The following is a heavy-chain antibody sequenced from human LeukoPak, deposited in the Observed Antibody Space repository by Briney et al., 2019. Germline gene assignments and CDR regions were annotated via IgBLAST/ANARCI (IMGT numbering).Heavy chain of an antibody. V-gene: IGHV3-33*01. CDR3: TRYNNDHFDY. J-gene: IGHJ4*02. CDR1: GFTFGGYG. D-gene: IGHD1-14*01. Sequence: PGGSLRLSGAGSGFTFGGYGMHWFRQTPGKGLEWVAVIAYDRSRAFYADSVKGRFTISRDNSKNTMSVQMDDLRAEDTAVYYCTRYNNDHFDYWGQGTLVTVSS. CDR2: IAYDRSRA.